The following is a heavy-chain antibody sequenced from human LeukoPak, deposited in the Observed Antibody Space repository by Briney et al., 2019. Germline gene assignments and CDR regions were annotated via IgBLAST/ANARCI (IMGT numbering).Heavy chain of an antibody. Sequence: PSETLSLTCTVSGGSISSSSYYWGWIRQPPGKGLEWIGSIYHSGSTNYNPSLKSRVTISVDKSKNQFSLELSSVTAADTAVYYCARDPPGYWGQGTLVTVSS. J-gene: IGHJ4*02. CDR1: GGSISSSSYY. CDR2: IYHSGST. V-gene: IGHV4-39*07. CDR3: ARDPPGY.